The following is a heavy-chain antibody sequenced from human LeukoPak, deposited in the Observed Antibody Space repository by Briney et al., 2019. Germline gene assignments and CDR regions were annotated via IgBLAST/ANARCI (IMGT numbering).Heavy chain of an antibody. D-gene: IGHD1-26*01. CDR3: ARDHGGIVGATISGQHDY. V-gene: IGHV4-39*02. J-gene: IGHJ4*02. CDR2: ISYSGNT. Sequence: SETLSLTCTVSGGSIISSDYHWGWVRQPPGKGLEWIGTISYSGNTDYNPSLRSRVTISVDTSNNQFSLRLGSVTAADTAVYYCARDHGGIVGATISGQHDYWGQGTLVTVSS. CDR1: GGSIISSDYH.